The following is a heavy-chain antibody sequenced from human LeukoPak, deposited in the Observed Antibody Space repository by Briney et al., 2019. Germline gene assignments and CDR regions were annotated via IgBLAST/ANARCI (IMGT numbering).Heavy chain of an antibody. J-gene: IGHJ4*02. V-gene: IGHV3-7*01. D-gene: IGHD1-26*01. Sequence: GGSLRLSCAASGFTFSSYLISCVRQAPGKGRESVSNIKLDVSEKFYVDSVKGRFTISRDNDKNTLCLQMNSLRAEDTAVYYCARDVGASRFDYWGQGILVTVSS. CDR1: GFTFSSYL. CDR2: IKLDVSEK. CDR3: ARDVGASRFDY.